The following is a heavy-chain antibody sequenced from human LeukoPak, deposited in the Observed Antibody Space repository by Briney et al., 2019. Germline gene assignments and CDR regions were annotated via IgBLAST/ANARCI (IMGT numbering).Heavy chain of an antibody. D-gene: IGHD3-3*01. J-gene: IGHJ6*03. CDR3: ARGRRATIFGVVRSYYYYYYMDV. CDR1: GYTFTSYD. V-gene: IGHV1-8*01. CDR2: MNPNSGNT. Sequence: ASAKVSCKASGYTFTSYDINWVRQATGQGLEWMGWMNPNSGNTGYAQKFQGRVTMTRNTSISTAYMELSSLRSEDTAVYYCARGRRATIFGVVRSYYYYYYMDVWGKGTTVTVSS.